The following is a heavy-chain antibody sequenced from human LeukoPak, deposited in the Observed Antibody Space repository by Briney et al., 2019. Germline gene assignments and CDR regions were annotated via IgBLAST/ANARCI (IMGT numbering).Heavy chain of an antibody. Sequence: GESLKISCKGSGYSFTSYWIGWVRQMPGKGLEWMGIVYPGDSDTRYSPSFQGQITISADKSISTAYLQWSSLKASDTAMYYCARQGKAAAGKVGDYYYYMDVWGKGTTVTVSS. V-gene: IGHV5-51*01. CDR3: ARQGKAAAGKVGDYYYYMDV. CDR2: VYPGDSDT. J-gene: IGHJ6*03. D-gene: IGHD6-13*01. CDR1: GYSFTSYW.